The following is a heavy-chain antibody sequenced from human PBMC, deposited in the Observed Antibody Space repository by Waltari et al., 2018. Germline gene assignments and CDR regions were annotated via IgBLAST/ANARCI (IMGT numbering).Heavy chain of an antibody. D-gene: IGHD6-19*01. Sequence: EMQLVESGGGLIQPGESLSISCAASGFNGRRNYMSWVRQAPGGGLQGVSILYSDGRTFYADSVKGRFTISRDNSKNTVYLEMNSLRAEDTAMYYCAREVYRSGGHWGQGTLVTVSS. CDR2: LYSDGRT. CDR3: AREVYRSGGH. V-gene: IGHV3-53*01. J-gene: IGHJ4*02. CDR1: GFNGRRNY.